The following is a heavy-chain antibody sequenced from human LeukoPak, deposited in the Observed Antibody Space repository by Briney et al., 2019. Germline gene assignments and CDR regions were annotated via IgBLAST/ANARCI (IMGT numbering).Heavy chain of an antibody. Sequence: GGSLRPSCAASGVTVSSNYMSWVRQAPGKGLEWVSVIYGGSTTYYADSVKGRFTISRDNSENTLYLQMNSLRAEDTAVYYCARELRGGDSGYYFDYWGQGTLVTVSS. D-gene: IGHD2-21*02. CDR3: ARELRGGDSGYYFDY. V-gene: IGHV3-53*01. CDR2: IYGGSTT. CDR1: GVTVSSNY. J-gene: IGHJ4*02.